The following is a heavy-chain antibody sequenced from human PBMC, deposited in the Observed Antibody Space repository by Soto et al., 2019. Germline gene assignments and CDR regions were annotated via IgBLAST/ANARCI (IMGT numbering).Heavy chain of an antibody. V-gene: IGHV3-23*01. CDR3: VKGLHIVSLPSGRLT. J-gene: IGHJ5*02. Sequence: EVQLLESGGGLVQRGGSLRLSCTGSGFTFSTYAMSWVRQAPGKGLEWVSGINGSGDGSSYADFVKGRFTISRDNSKNTLFLQMNSLTAQDTAVFYCVKGLHIVSLPSGRLTWGQGTRVTVSS. CDR2: INGSGDGS. D-gene: IGHD2-21*01. CDR1: GFTFSTYA.